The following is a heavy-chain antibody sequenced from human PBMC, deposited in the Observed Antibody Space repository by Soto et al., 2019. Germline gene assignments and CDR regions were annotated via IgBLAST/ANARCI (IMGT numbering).Heavy chain of an antibody. D-gene: IGHD6-19*01. CDR1: GFTFSDYY. CDR3: ARDGGRSGGTDY. CDR2: ISCSSSYT. V-gene: IGHV3-11*06. Sequence: PGGSLRLSCAASGFTFSDYYMSWIRQAPGKGLEWVSYISCSSSYTNYADSVKGRFTISRDNAKNSLYLQMNSLRAEDTAVYYCARDGGRSGGTDYWGQGTLVTVSS. J-gene: IGHJ4*02.